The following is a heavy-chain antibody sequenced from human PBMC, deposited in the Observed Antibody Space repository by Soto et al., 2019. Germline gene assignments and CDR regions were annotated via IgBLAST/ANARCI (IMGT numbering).Heavy chain of an antibody. J-gene: IGHJ4*02. Sequence: PSETLPLTCTVSGGSISSGDYYWSWIRQPPGKGLEWIGYIYYSGSTYYNPSLKSRVTISVDTSKNQFSLKLSSVTAADTAVYNCARDESAAGLFDYWGQGTLVTVSS. CDR2: IYYSGST. CDR1: GGSISSGDYY. V-gene: IGHV4-30-4*01. CDR3: ARDESAAGLFDY. D-gene: IGHD6-13*01.